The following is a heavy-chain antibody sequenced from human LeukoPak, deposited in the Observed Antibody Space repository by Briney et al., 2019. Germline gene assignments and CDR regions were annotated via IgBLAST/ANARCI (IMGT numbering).Heavy chain of an antibody. Sequence: GASVKVFCKASGYTFTDYYFHWVRQAPGQGLEWMGWISPSSGDTNYAQKFQGRVTMTRDKSTSTIYMELTRLTYDDTAVYFCARGGIAVAGTAYWGQGTLVTVSS. CDR3: ARGGIAVAGTAY. V-gene: IGHV1-2*02. J-gene: IGHJ4*02. CDR1: GYTFTDYY. CDR2: ISPSSGDT. D-gene: IGHD6-19*01.